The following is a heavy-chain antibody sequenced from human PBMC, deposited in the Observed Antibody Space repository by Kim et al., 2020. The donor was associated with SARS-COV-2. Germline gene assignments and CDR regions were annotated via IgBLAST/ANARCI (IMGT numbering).Heavy chain of an antibody. Sequence: GGSLRLSCTTSGFTFTGHAMSWVRQAPGKGLELVSSIDGSDGTTYYVDSVKGRFSISRDDSKNTLYLQMSALRADDTAAYYCLKGGWGWIWDYWGQGTLV. CDR2: IDGSDGTT. CDR3: LKGGWGWIWDY. V-gene: IGHV3-23*01. D-gene: IGHD2-21*01. CDR1: GFTFTGHA. J-gene: IGHJ4*02.